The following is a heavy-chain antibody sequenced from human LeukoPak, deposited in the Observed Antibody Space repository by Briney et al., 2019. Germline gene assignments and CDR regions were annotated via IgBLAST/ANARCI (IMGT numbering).Heavy chain of an antibody. Sequence: GGSLRLSCAASGFTVSSTDMSWVRQAPGKGLEWVSAVYSGGSTFYADSVKGRFTISRDNSKNTLYLQISSLRVEDTAVYYCALLGAAGREYFQRWGQGTLATVSS. CDR2: VYSGGST. D-gene: IGHD6-13*01. CDR1: GFTVSSTD. CDR3: ALLGAAGREYFQR. V-gene: IGHV3-53*01. J-gene: IGHJ1*01.